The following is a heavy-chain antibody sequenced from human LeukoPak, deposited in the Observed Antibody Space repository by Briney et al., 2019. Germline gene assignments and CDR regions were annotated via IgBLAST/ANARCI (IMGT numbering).Heavy chain of an antibody. Sequence: GGSLRLSCAASGFTFSSYAMSWVRQAPGKGLEWVSAISGSGGSTYYADSVKGRFTISRDNSKNTLYLQMNSLRAEDTAVYYCAKGGYDYVWGSYPLVPSDYWGQGTLVAVSS. V-gene: IGHV3-23*01. D-gene: IGHD3-16*02. CDR2: ISGSGGST. J-gene: IGHJ4*02. CDR1: GFTFSSYA. CDR3: AKGGYDYVWGSYPLVPSDY.